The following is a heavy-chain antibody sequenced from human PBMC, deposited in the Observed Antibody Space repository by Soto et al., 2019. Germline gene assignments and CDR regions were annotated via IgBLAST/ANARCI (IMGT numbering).Heavy chain of an antibody. D-gene: IGHD3-10*01. J-gene: IGHJ4*02. CDR3: ARENWFFDY. CDR1: GFSFEIYW. CDR2: INPDGSGE. V-gene: IGHV3-7*01. Sequence: GGSLRLSCAASGFSFEIYWMGWARQAPGKGLEWVANINPDGSGEYYLDSVKGRFTISRDNAKNSVYLQMNSLVGDDTAVYYCARENWFFDYWGQGTPVTVSS.